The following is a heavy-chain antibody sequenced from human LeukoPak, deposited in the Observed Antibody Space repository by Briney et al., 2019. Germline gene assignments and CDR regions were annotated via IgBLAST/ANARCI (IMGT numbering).Heavy chain of an antibody. CDR2: IYYSGST. D-gene: IGHD4-11*01. CDR3: ERGGLQYIGFDY. J-gene: IGHJ4*02. CDR1: GGSISSYY. Sequence: PSETLSLTCTVSGGSISSYYWSWIRQPPGKGLEWIGYIYYSGSTNYNPSLKSRVTISVDTSRNQFSLKLSSVTAADTAVYYCERGGLQYIGFDYWGQGTLVTVSS. V-gene: IGHV4-59*01.